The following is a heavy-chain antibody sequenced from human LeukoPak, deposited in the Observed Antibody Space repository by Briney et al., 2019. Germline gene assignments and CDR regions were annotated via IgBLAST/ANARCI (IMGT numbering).Heavy chain of an antibody. CDR3: ARDPPAVRTNTYA. CDR1: GFTASNNY. V-gene: IGHV3-66*01. J-gene: IGHJ5*02. CDR2: IYSGGDT. Sequence: GGSLRLSCAASGFTASNNYMNWVRQAPGKGLEWVSLIYSGGDTHYADSVKGIFTISSDSSKNTQHLQMNSLRAEDTAVYYCARDPPAVRTNTYAWGQGTLVTVSS. D-gene: IGHD4/OR15-4a*01.